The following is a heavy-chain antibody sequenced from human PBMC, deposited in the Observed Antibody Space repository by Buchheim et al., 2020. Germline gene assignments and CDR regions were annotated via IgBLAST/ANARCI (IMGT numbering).Heavy chain of an antibody. CDR1: GFTFSNNA. J-gene: IGHJ5*02. D-gene: IGHD3-10*01. Sequence: EVQLLESGGGLVQTGGSLRLSCAASGFTFSNNAMHWVRQTSGKGLEWVSAISFSAGPAYYADSVKGRFTISRDNSRNTLYLQMSSLRVEDTAIYYCTGHFYGSGRPRSPWGQGT. CDR3: TGHFYGSGRPRSP. V-gene: IGHV3-23*01. CDR2: ISFSAGPA.